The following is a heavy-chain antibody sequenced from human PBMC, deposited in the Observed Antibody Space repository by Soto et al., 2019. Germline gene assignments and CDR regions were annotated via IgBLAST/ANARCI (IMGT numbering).Heavy chain of an antibody. CDR3: ARTRNGYRGYDPVGFDS. CDR1: GFSLMNAIMG. Sequence: QVTLKESGPVLVKPTDTLTLTCTGSGFSLMNAIMGVSWIRQPPGKPLEWLAHISSNDEKSYRKSLKSRLTSSKDTYKSQGVLTMTNMDPGDTATYCCARTRNGYRGYDPVGFDSWGQGTLVTVAS. CDR2: ISSNDEK. D-gene: IGHD5-12*01. V-gene: IGHV2-26*01. J-gene: IGHJ4*02.